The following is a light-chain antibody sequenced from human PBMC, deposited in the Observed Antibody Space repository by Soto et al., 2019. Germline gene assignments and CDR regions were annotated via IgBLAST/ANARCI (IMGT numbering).Light chain of an antibody. CDR2: DVS. J-gene: IGLJ1*01. CDR1: SSDVGGYND. CDR3: SSYTSSSSYV. Sequence: QSALTQPASVSGSPGQSITISCTGTSSDVGGYNDDSWYQQHPGKAPKLMIYDVSNRPSGVSNRFSGSKSGNTASLTISGLQAEDEADYYCSSYTSSSSYVFGTGTKLTVL. V-gene: IGLV2-14*01.